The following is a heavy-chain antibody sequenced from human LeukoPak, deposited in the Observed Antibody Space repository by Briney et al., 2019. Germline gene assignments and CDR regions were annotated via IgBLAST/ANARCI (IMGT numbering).Heavy chain of an antibody. V-gene: IGHV1-24*01. J-gene: IGHJ4*02. D-gene: IGHD2-15*01. Sequence: ASVKVSCKVSGYTFTELSMHWVRQAHGKGLEWMGGFDPEDGETIYAQKFQGRVTMTEDTSTDTAYMELSSLRSEDTAVYYCATSVCSGGSCYSSPLAYWGQGTLVTVSS. CDR3: ATSVCSGGSCYSSPLAY. CDR2: FDPEDGET. CDR1: GYTFTELS.